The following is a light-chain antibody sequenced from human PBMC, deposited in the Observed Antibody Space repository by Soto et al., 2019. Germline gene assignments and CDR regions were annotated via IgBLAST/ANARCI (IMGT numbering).Light chain of an antibody. V-gene: IGKV1-39*01. J-gene: IGKJ4*01. CDR3: QQTYSAHT. CDR1: QSISTH. CDR2: RTS. Sequence: DIQMTQSPSSLSASVGDRVTITCRASQSISTHLIWYQQKPGKAPKILIYRTSSLEIGVPSRFSDSGSETDFTLTISSLQREDFATYFWQQTYSAHTFGGGTKVEMK.